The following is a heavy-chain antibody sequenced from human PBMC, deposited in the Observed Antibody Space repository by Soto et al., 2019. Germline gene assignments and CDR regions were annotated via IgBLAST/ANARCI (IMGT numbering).Heavy chain of an antibody. D-gene: IGHD3-3*01. Sequence: QVQLVQSGAEVKKPGASVKVSCKASGYTFTSYGITWVRQAPGQGLEWMGWTSAYNGNTNYAQKLQGRVTMTTDTSTKTAYMELRGLRSSDTAVYYCARRGGLGYYIDYWGQGTLVTVAS. CDR3: ARRGGLGYYIDY. J-gene: IGHJ4*02. V-gene: IGHV1-18*01. CDR2: TSAYNGNT. CDR1: GYTFTSYG.